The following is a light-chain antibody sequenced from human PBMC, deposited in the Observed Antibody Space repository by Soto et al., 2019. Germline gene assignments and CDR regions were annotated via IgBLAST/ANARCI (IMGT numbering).Light chain of an antibody. Sequence: QSVLTQPASVSGSPGQSITISCTGTSSDVGGYNYVSWYQQHPGKAPKLMIYDVSNRPSGVSNRFSGSKSGNTASLTISGLQAEDEADYYCSSYTSSSTYVSGTETKVTVL. V-gene: IGLV2-14*01. J-gene: IGLJ1*01. CDR3: SSYTSSSTYV. CDR2: DVS. CDR1: SSDVGGYNY.